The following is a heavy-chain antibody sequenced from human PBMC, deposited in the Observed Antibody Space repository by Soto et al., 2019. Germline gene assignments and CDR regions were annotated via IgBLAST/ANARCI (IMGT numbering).Heavy chain of an antibody. D-gene: IGHD4-17*01. V-gene: IGHV4-4*02. CDR2: IYHSGST. CDR3: ARVYPVYGAIDY. J-gene: IGHJ4*02. Sequence: SETLSLTCAVSGGSISSSNWWSWVRQPPGKGLEWIGEIYHSGSTNYNPSPKSRVTISVDKSKNQFSLKLSSVTAADTAVYYCARVYPVYGAIDYWGQGTLVTVSS. CDR1: GGSISSSNW.